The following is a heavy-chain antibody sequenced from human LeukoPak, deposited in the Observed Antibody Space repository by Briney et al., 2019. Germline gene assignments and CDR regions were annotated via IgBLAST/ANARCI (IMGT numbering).Heavy chain of an antibody. J-gene: IGHJ4*02. CDR3: TRDYYDSSGLPFDY. V-gene: IGHV3-21*01. CDR1: GFTFSSYA. D-gene: IGHD3-22*01. Sequence: KPGGSLRLSCAASGFTFSSYAMHWVRQAPGKGLEWVSSISSISHYIYYADSVKGRFTISRDNAKNSLYLQMNSLRAEDTALYYCTRDYYDSSGLPFDYWGQGTLVTVSS. CDR2: ISSISHYI.